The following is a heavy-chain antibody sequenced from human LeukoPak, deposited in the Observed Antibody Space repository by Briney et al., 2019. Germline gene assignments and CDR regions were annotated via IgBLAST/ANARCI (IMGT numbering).Heavy chain of an antibody. CDR1: GGSISNYY. CDR2: IYYSGGT. D-gene: IGHD2-15*01. CDR3: AREGYCSGGNCHRTFDY. Sequence: SETLSLTCTDSGGSISNYYWSWIRQPPGKGLEWIGYIYYSGGTNYNPSLRGRVTMSVDRSKNQFSLKLSSVTAADTAVYYCAREGYCSGGNCHRTFDYWGRGTLVTVSS. J-gene: IGHJ4*02. V-gene: IGHV4-59*01.